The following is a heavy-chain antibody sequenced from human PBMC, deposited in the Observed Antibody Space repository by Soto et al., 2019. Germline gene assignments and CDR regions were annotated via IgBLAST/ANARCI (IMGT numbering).Heavy chain of an antibody. V-gene: IGHV1-18*01. D-gene: IGHD2-15*01. CDR3: ARVNAYCSGGSCYSGWFDP. J-gene: IGHJ5*02. CDR2: ISAYNGNT. CDR1: GYTFTSYG. Sequence: QVQLVQSGAEVKKPGASVKVSCKASGYTFTSYGISWVRQAPGQGLGWMGWISAYNGNTNYAQKLQGRVTMTTDTATSTAYMELRSRRSDDTAVYYCARVNAYCSGGSCYSGWFDPWGQGTLVTVSS.